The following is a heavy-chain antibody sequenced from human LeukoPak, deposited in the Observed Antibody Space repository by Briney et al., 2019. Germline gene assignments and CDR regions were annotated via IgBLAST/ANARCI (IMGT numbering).Heavy chain of an antibody. CDR2: IYYSRST. D-gene: IGHD3-10*01. V-gene: IGHV4-30-4*01. Sequence: PSETLSLTCTVSGGSISSGDYYWSWIRQPPGKGLEWIGYIYYSRSTYYNPSLKSRVTISVDTSKNQFSLKLSSVTAADTAVYYCAGGPLIWFVGYWGQGTLVTVSS. CDR1: GGSISSGDYY. CDR3: AGGPLIWFVGY. J-gene: IGHJ4*02.